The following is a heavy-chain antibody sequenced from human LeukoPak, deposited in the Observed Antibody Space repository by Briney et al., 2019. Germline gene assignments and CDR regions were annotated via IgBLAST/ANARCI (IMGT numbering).Heavy chain of an antibody. D-gene: IGHD2-2*01. J-gene: IGHJ5*02. CDR1: GGTFSSYA. V-gene: IGHV1-69*13. CDR3: ARDLGYCSSTSCYGDSDWFDP. Sequence: SVKVSCKASGGTFSSYAISWVRQAPGQGLEWMGGIIPIFGTANYAQKFQGRVTITADESMSTAYMELSSLRSEDTAVYYCARDLGYCSSTSCYGDSDWFDPWGQGTLVTVSS. CDR2: IIPIFGTA.